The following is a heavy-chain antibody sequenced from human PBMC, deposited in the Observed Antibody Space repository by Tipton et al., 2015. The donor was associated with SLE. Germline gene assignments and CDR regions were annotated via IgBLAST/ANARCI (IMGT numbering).Heavy chain of an antibody. V-gene: IGHV4-59*01. CDR1: GGSISSYY. CDR2: IYYSGST. CDR3: ASLNYDGSGRDY. D-gene: IGHD3-22*01. J-gene: IGHJ4*02. Sequence: TLSLTCTVSGGSISSYYWSWIRQPPGKGLEWIGYIYYSGSTNYNPSLKSRVTISVDTSKNQFSLKLSSVTAADTAVYYCASLNYDGSGRDYWGQGTLVTVSS.